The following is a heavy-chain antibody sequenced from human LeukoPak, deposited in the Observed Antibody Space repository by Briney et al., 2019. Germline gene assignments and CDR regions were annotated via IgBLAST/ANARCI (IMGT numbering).Heavy chain of an antibody. J-gene: IGHJ3*02. CDR3: AKDGRRYRYGYVGDAFDI. Sequence: PGGSLRLSCAASGIPFSSYGMHWVRKAPGKGREGVAFIRYDGNKQYNADAVKGRFTISRDNSKNTLYLQMNSRRREDTAVYYCAKDGRRYRYGYVGDAFDIWGQGTLVSVSS. CDR2: IRYDGNKQ. V-gene: IGHV3-30*02. CDR1: GIPFSSYG. D-gene: IGHD5-18*01.